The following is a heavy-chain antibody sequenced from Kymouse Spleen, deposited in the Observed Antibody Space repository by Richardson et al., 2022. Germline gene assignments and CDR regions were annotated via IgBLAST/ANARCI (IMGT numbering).Heavy chain of an antibody. Sequence: QVQLQESGPGLVKPSETLSLTCTVSGGSVSSGSYYWSWIRQPPGKGLEWIGYIYYSGSTNYNPSLKSRVTISVDTSKNQFSLKLSSVTAADTAVYYCAREGPTVTYFDYWGQGTLVTVSS. CDR1: GGSVSSGSYY. V-gene: IGHV4-61*01. J-gene: IGHJ4*02. CDR3: AREGPTVTYFDY. CDR2: IYYSGST. D-gene: IGHD4-17*01.